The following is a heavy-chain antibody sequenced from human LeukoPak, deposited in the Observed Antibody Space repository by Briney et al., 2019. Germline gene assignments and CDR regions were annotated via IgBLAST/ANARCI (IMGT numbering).Heavy chain of an antibody. CDR1: GXSIRGYF. D-gene: IGHD6-13*01. CDR2: IYYSGST. V-gene: IGHV4-59*01. CDR3: AMAYSSSWYYFDY. Sequence: SETLSLTCTVSGXSIRGYFWTWIRQPPGKGLEWIGYIYYSGSTNYNPSLKSRVTIAVDTSKNQFSLRLNSVTAADTAVYYCAMAYSSSWYYFDYWGQGTLVTVSS. J-gene: IGHJ4*02.